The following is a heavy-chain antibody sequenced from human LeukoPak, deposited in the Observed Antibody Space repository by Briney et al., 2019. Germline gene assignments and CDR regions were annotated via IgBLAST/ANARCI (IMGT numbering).Heavy chain of an antibody. CDR3: ARVHRGYSYGRLDY. V-gene: IGHV3-11*04. J-gene: IGHJ4*02. D-gene: IGHD5-18*01. CDR1: GFSFNDSE. CDR2: ISSSDNTI. Sequence: PGGSLRLSCAASGFSFNDSEMNWVRQAPGKGLEWVSYISSSDNTIHYADSVKGRFTISRDNAKNSLYLEMNSLRGEDTAVYYCARVHRGYSYGRLDYWGQGTLVTVSS.